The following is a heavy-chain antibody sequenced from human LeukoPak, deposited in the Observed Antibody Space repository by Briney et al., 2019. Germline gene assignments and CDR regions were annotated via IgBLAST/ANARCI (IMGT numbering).Heavy chain of an antibody. V-gene: IGHV4-39*07. CDR2: IYYSGSP. CDR3: ARAYYDILSKTANWFDP. D-gene: IGHD3-9*01. CDR1: GGSISGSSYY. J-gene: IGHJ5*02. Sequence: PSETLSLTCTVSGGSISGSSYYWGWIRQPPGKGLEWIGSIYYSGSPYYNPSLESRVTMSVDTSRNHFSPQLTSVTAADTAVYYCARAYYDILSKTANWFDPWGQGTLVTVSS.